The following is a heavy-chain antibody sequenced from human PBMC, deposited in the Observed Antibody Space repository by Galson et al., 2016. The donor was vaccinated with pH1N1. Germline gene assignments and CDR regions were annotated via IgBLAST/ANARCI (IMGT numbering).Heavy chain of an antibody. Sequence: SVKVSCKASGYSFTSYFYIHWVRQGPGQGLEWMGWILPESGDTKYAQKFQGRVTMTRGISINTVYMELNSLSSEDTAVYYCARVDSSKWQRGWLDPWGQGTLVTVSS. CDR3: ARVDSSKWQRGWLDP. V-gene: IGHV1-2*02. J-gene: IGHJ5*02. D-gene: IGHD6-13*01. CDR1: GYSFTSYFY. CDR2: ILPESGDT.